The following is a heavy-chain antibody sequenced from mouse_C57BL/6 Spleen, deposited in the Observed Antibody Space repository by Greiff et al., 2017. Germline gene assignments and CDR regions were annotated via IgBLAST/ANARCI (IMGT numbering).Heavy chain of an antibody. CDR1: GFTFTDYY. CDR3: ARYYYGSSYYWYFDV. J-gene: IGHJ1*03. V-gene: IGHV7-3*01. Sequence: VQLKESGGGLVQPGGSLSLSCAASGFTFTDYYMSWVRQPPGKALEWLGFIRNKANGYTTEYSASVKGRFTISRDNSQSILYLQMNALRAEDSATYYCARYYYGSSYYWYFDVWGTGTTVTVSS. CDR2: IRNKANGYTT. D-gene: IGHD1-1*01.